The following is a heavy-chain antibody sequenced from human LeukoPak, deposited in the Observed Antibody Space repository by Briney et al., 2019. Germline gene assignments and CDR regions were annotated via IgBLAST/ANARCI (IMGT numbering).Heavy chain of an antibody. J-gene: IGHJ4*02. CDR3: ARGYYSASRIDY. V-gene: IGHV3-74*01. D-gene: IGHD2-2*01. CDR2: INSDGSTT. CDR1: GLTFSSFW. Sequence: GGSLRLSCAASGLTFSSFWMHWVRRAPGKGLEWVSRINSDGSTTTYADCVKGRLTISRDNAKNTLYLQMNSLRAEDTAVYYCARGYYSASRIDYWGQGALVTISS.